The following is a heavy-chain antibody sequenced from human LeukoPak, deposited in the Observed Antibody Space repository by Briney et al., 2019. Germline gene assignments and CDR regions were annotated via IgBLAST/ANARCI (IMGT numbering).Heavy chain of an antibody. CDR2: IYHSGST. Sequence: SQTLSLTCAVSGGSISSGGYSWRWIRQPPGKGLEWIGYIYHSGSTYYNPSLKSRVTISVDRSTNQFSLKLSSVTAADTSVYYCARVAYYYDSSGYSRAFYIWGQGTMVTVSS. J-gene: IGHJ3*02. V-gene: IGHV4-30-2*01. D-gene: IGHD3-22*01. CDR3: ARVAYYYDSSGYSRAFYI. CDR1: GGSISSGGYS.